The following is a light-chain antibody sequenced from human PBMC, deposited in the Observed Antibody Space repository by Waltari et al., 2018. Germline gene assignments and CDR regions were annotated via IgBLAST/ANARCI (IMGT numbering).Light chain of an antibody. J-gene: IGKJ3*01. V-gene: IGKV4-1*01. Sequence: DIVMTQSPDSLAVSLGERATISCKSSQTVLYSSNNKNYLAGYQQKTGQPPRLLLYWASTRDSGVPARFRGSGSVTDFTLTISSLQAEDAAVYYCQQYFDSPLTFGPGTRVEI. CDR3: QQYFDSPLT. CDR1: QTVLYSSNNKNY. CDR2: WAS.